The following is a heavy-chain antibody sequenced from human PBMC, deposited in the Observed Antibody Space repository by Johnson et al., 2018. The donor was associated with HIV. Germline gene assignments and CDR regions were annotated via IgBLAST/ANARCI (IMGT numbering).Heavy chain of an antibody. Sequence: VQLVESGGGMVQPGRSLRLSCAASGFTFDDFAMHWVRQGPGKGLEWVSSITWNSDNIAYADSVKGRFTISRDDSKNTLYLQMNSLKTEDTAVYYCTTDYGDAFDIWGQGTMVTVSS. D-gene: IGHD3-10*01. V-gene: IGHV3-9*01. CDR2: ITWNSDNI. CDR1: GFTFDDFA. J-gene: IGHJ3*02. CDR3: TTDYGDAFDI.